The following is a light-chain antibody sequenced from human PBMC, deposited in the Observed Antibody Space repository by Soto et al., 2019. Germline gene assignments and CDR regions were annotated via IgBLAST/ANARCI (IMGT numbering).Light chain of an antibody. CDR3: AAWDDSLHEYV. CDR1: TSNIGSNT. V-gene: IGLV1-44*01. CDR2: RND. J-gene: IGLJ1*01. Sequence: QSVLTQPASSSGTPGQRVTISCSGSTSNIGSNTVHWYQQLPGTAPTLLIYRNDQRPSGVPARFSGSKSGTSASLAISGLQSDDEADYYCAAWDDSLHEYVFGTGTKVTVL.